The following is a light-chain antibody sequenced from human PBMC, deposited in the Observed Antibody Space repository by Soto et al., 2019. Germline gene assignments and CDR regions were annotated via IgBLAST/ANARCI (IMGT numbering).Light chain of an antibody. J-gene: IGKJ5*01. CDR2: DAS. Sequence: EIVLTQSPATLSLSPGERATLSCGAGQSVSSTYLAWYQQKPGLAPRLLIYDASSRASGIPDRFSGSGSGTDFTLTISRLEPEDFAVYFCHQYGSSPDTFGQGTRLEIK. CDR1: QSVSSTY. CDR3: HQYGSSPDT. V-gene: IGKV3D-20*01.